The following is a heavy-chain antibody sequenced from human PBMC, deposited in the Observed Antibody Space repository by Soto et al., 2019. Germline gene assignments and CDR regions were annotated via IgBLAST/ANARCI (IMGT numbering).Heavy chain of an antibody. CDR3: AREGGMGEVVVVAAQGQYNWFDP. V-gene: IGHV4-30-4*01. CDR2: IYYSGST. Sequence: QVQLQESGPGLVKPSQTLSLTCTVSGGSISSGDYYWSWIRQPPGKGLEWIGYIYYSGSTYYNPSLKSRVTISVDTSKNQFSLKLSSVTAADTAVYYCAREGGMGEVVVVAAQGQYNWFDPWGQGTLVTVSS. CDR1: GGSISSGDYY. J-gene: IGHJ5*02. D-gene: IGHD2-15*01.